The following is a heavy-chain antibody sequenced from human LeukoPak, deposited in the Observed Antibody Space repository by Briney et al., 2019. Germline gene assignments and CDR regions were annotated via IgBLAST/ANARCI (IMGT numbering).Heavy chain of an antibody. CDR1: GGSISSSGYY. D-gene: IGHD4-17*01. CDR2: INYSGKT. J-gene: IGHJ5*02. Sequence: SETLSLTCSVSGGSISSSGYYWGWVRQSPGKGLEWIGSINYSGKTFYNPSLKSRVTIYVDMSENQFSLKVTSVTAGDTAVYYCARQGDQGHGDPNWFDPWGQGTLVTVSS. V-gene: IGHV4-39*01. CDR3: ARQGDQGHGDPNWFDP.